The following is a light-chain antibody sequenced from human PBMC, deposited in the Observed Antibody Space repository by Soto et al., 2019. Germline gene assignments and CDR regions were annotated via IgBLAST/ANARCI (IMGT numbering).Light chain of an antibody. CDR2: GNT. J-gene: IGLJ3*02. CDR1: GSNIGADYE. CDR3: QSYDSRLSASVV. Sequence: QPVLTQPPSVSGAPGQRVTISCTGSGSNIGADYEVYWYQQLPGTAPRLLIYGNTNRPSGVPDRFSGSKSGTSASLAITGLQSEAEAEYYCQSYDSRLSASVVFGGGTKLTVL. V-gene: IGLV1-40*01.